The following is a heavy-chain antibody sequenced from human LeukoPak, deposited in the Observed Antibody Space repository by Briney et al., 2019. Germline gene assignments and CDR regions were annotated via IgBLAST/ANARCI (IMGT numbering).Heavy chain of an antibody. V-gene: IGHV4-59*01. J-gene: IGHJ4*02. CDR2: IYYSGTT. CDR1: GVSISSYY. Sequence: SETLSLTCTVSGVSISSYYWSWIRQPPGKGLEWIGYIYYSGTTSYNPSLKSRVTISVDTSKNQFSLKLRPVTAADTAVYYCASLDDETSMAGGYWGQGTLVTVSS. D-gene: IGHD5-18*01. CDR3: ASLDDETSMAGGY.